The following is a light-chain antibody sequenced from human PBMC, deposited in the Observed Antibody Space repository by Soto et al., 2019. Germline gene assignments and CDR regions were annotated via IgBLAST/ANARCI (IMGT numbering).Light chain of an antibody. V-gene: IGLV2-14*01. CDR3: SSYASSSTYV. CDR2: EVS. Sequence: QSALTQPASVSGSPGQSITISCTGTSSDVGGYNHVSWYQQHPGKAPKLMIYEVSNRPSGVSNRFSGSKSGNTASLTISGLQAEDEADYYCSSYASSSTYVFGLGTKVTVL. CDR1: SSDVGGYNH. J-gene: IGLJ1*01.